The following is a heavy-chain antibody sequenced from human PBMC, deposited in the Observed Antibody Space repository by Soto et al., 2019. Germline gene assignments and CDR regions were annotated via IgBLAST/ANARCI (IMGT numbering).Heavy chain of an antibody. V-gene: IGHV4-39*01. CDR2: IYYSGST. J-gene: IGHJ6*03. CDR1: GGSISSSSYY. D-gene: IGHD4-17*01. CDR3: ARLSLILADYGDYFGEDENYMDV. Sequence: QLQLQESGPGLVKPSETLSLTCTVSGGSISSSSYYWGWIRQPPGKGLEWIGSIYYSGSTYYNPSLKSRVTISVDTSKNQFSLKLSSVTAADTAVYYCARLSLILADYGDYFGEDENYMDVWGKGTTVTVSS.